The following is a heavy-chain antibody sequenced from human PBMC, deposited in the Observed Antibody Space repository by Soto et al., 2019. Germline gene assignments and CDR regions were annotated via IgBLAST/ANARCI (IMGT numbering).Heavy chain of an antibody. V-gene: IGHV3-23*01. CDR2: VSIGGST. Sequence: SLRLSCAASGFTFISYAMGWVRQGPGKGLEGVAVVSIGGSTHYADSVRGRFTISRDNSKNTLSLQMNSLTAEDTAVYFCAKRRGAGGHFDYWGQGALVTVSS. CDR1: GFTFISYA. D-gene: IGHD2-15*01. J-gene: IGHJ4*02. CDR3: AKRRGAGGHFDY.